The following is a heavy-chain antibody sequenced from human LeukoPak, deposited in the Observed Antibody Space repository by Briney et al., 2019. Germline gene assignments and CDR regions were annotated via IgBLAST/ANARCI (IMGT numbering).Heavy chain of an antibody. D-gene: IGHD3-10*01. CDR2: ISAYNGNT. Sequence: ASVKVSCKASGYTFTSYGISWVRQAPGQGLEWMGWISAYNGNTNYAQKLQGRVTMTTDTSASTAYMELSSLRSEDTAVYYCARGRLDYYGSGNMDYWGQGTLVTVSS. J-gene: IGHJ4*02. V-gene: IGHV1-18*01. CDR1: GYTFTSYG. CDR3: ARGRLDYYGSGNMDY.